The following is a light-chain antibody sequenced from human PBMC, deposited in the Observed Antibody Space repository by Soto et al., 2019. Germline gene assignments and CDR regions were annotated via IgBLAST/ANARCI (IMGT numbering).Light chain of an antibody. J-gene: IGKJ1*01. V-gene: IGKV1-39*01. CDR1: QSISNF. Sequence: DIQRTQSPSSLSASVGDRVTITCRASQSISNFFNWYQQKPGKAPKLLIFVASNLQSGVPSRFSGSGYGTDFTLTISSLQPEDFAVYYCQQYNNWPLWTFGQGTKV. CDR3: QQYNNWPLWT. CDR2: VAS.